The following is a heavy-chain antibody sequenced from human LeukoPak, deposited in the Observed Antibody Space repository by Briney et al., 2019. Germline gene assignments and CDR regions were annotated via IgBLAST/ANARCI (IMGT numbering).Heavy chain of an antibody. CDR1: GFTFSSYW. V-gene: IGHV3-74*01. CDR2: IASDGSRT. J-gene: IGHJ4*02. CDR3: ARGRPHGNDY. Sequence: PGGSLRLSCAASGFTFSSYWMNWVRQAPGKGLVWVSRIASDGSRTTYADSVKGRFSISRDNAKNTLYLQMNSLRVEDTAVHYCARGRPHGNDYWGQGTLVTVSS. D-gene: IGHD4-23*01.